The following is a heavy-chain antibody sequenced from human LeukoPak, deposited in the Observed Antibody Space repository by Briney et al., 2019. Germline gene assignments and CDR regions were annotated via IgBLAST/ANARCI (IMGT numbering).Heavy chain of an antibody. Sequence: GESLKISCKGSGYSFDNYWIAWVRQMPGKGLEWMGIIYPGDSDIRYSPSFKGQVTISADKSISTACLQWSSLKASDTAMYYCARLIQYCSGGSCFPDALDIWGQGTMVTVSS. V-gene: IGHV5-51*01. D-gene: IGHD2-15*01. CDR1: GYSFDNYW. J-gene: IGHJ3*02. CDR2: IYPGDSDI. CDR3: ARLIQYCSGGSCFPDALDI.